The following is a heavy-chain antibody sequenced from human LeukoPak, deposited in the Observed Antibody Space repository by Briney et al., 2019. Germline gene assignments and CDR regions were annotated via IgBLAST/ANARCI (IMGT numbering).Heavy chain of an antibody. CDR1: GFTFSSYA. CDR3: AKEPPQYYDTLTGPKDDY. CDR2: ISGSGGST. Sequence: GGSLRLSCTASGFTFSSYAMSWVRQAPGKGLEWVSAISGSGGSTYSADSVKGRFTIPRDNSKNTLYLQMNSLRAEDTAVYYCAKEPPQYYDTLTGPKDDYWGQGTLVTVSS. J-gene: IGHJ4*02. V-gene: IGHV3-23*01. D-gene: IGHD3-9*01.